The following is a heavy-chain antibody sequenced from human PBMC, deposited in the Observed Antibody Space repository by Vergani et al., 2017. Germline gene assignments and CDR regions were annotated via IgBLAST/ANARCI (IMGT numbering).Heavy chain of an antibody. D-gene: IGHD3-10*01. CDR1: GFTFSSYA. CDR3: AKDGSYGSGSYPFDY. V-gene: IGHV3-23*01. J-gene: IGHJ4*02. CDR2: ISGSGGST. Sequence: EVQLLESGGGLVQPGGSLRLSCAASGFTFSSYAMSWVRQAPGKGLEWVSAISGSGGSTYYADSVKGRFTISIDNSKNTLYLQMNSLRAEDTAVYYCAKDGSYGSGSYPFDYWGQGTLVTVSS.